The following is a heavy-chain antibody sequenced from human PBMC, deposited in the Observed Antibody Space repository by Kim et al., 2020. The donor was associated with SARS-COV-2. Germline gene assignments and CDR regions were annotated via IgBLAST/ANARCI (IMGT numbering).Heavy chain of an antibody. Sequence: GESLKISCQGSGYTFTNYWIAWVRQMPGEGLEWMGIIYPGDSDTRYGPSFKGQVTLSADKSISTAYLQWSSLKASDTAMYYCARSGSDWYVWGQGTLVTVSS. J-gene: IGHJ4*02. V-gene: IGHV5-51*01. CDR1: GYTFTNYW. D-gene: IGHD6-19*01. CDR3: ARSGSDWYV. CDR2: IYPGDSDT.